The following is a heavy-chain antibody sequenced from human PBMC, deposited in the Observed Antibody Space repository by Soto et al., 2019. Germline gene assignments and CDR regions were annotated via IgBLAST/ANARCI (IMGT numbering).Heavy chain of an antibody. D-gene: IGHD3-9*01. CDR2: LWNDGITK. CDR3: ARVLRSFDWACAFDV. J-gene: IGHJ3*01. CDR1: GFSLSTYG. V-gene: IGHV3-33*01. Sequence: QVQLVESGGDVVQPGRSLRLSCAASGFSLSTYGMHWVRQAPGKGLEWMAVLWNDGITKYYADSVKGRFTISRDNSKNTLYLVMNSLRAEDTALCYGARVLRSFDWACAFDVWVQGAMVSVSS.